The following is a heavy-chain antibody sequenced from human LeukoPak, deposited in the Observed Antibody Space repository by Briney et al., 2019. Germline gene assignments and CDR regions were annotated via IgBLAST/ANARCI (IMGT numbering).Heavy chain of an antibody. V-gene: IGHV3-48*03. CDR1: RVMFRSYE. CDR3: VRERATHSSYDSPNGNWFDP. CDR2: IGIGGTII. J-gene: IGHJ5*02. D-gene: IGHD3-16*01. Sequence: PLGSLRLSCAASRVMFRSYEMNSVPQAPGKRLEWGSYIGIGGTIIHYAESVKGRFTISRYNAKQSLYMQMNSLRVEDTAVYYCVRERATHSSYDSPNGNWFDPWGQGTLVTVPS.